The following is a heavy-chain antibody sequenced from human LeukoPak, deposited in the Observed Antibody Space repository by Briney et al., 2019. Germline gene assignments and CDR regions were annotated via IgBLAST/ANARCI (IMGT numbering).Heavy chain of an antibody. CDR2: ISYDGSNK. Sequence: GGSLRLSCAASGFTFSSYAMHWVRQAPGKGLEWVAVISYDGSNKYYADSVKGRFTISRDNSKNTLYLQMNSLRAEDTAVYYCARDILGPYSRPTHAFDIWGQGTMVTVSS. V-gene: IGHV3-30-3*01. CDR1: GFTFSSYA. CDR3: ARDILGPYSRPTHAFDI. J-gene: IGHJ3*02. D-gene: IGHD6-13*01.